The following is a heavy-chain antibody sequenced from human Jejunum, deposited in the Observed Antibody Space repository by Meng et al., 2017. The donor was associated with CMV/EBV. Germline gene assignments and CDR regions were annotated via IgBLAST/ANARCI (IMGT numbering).Heavy chain of an antibody. CDR1: FSSYS. CDR3: AREPGRGYSGYDRYFDY. Sequence: FSSYSMGWVRQAPGKGLEWVSTISAGGGTTSYADSVEGRFTVSRDSSKNTLYLQMDSLRADDTAVYYCAREPGRGYSGYDRYFDYWGQGTLVTVSS. V-gene: IGHV3-23*01. D-gene: IGHD5-12*01. J-gene: IGHJ4*02. CDR2: ISAGGGTT.